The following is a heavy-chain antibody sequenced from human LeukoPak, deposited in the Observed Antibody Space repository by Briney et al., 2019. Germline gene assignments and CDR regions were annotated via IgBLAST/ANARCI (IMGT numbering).Heavy chain of an antibody. CDR1: GFTFSSYS. V-gene: IGHV3-21*01. CDR2: TSSSSSYI. CDR3: ARDRISSHFGVVI. D-gene: IGHD3-3*01. J-gene: IGHJ3*02. Sequence: GGSLRLSCAASGFTFSSYSMNWVRRAPGKGLEWVSSTSSSSSYIYYADSVKGRFTISRDNAKNSLYLQMNSLRAEDTAVYYCARDRISSHFGVVIWGQGTMVTVSS.